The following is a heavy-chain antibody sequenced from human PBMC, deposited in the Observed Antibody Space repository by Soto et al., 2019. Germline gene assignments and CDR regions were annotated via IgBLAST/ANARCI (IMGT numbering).Heavy chain of an antibody. D-gene: IGHD6-13*01. J-gene: IGHJ4*02. CDR3: ARHRRRRDSSSWYYFDY. CDR1: GGSISSSSYY. Sequence: SETLSLTCTVSGGSISSSSYYWGWIRQPPGKGLEWIGSIYYSGSTYYNPSLKSRVTISVDTSKNQFSLKLSSVTAADTAVYYCARHRRRRDSSSWYYFDYWGQGTLVTVSS. CDR2: IYYSGST. V-gene: IGHV4-39*01.